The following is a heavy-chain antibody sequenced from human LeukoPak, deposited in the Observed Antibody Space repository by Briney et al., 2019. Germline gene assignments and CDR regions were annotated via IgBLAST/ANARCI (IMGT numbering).Heavy chain of an antibody. J-gene: IGHJ4*02. CDR1: GGSINSGGYY. D-gene: IGHD3-22*01. V-gene: IGHV4-39*01. CDR2: IYYSGST. Sequence: SQTLSLTCTVSGGSINSGGYYWGWIRQPPGKGLEWIGSIYYSGSTYYNPSLKSRVTISVDTSKNQFSLKLSSVTAADTAVYYCASHGEGQSYYDSSGYFDYWGQGTLVTVSS. CDR3: ASHGEGQSYYDSSGYFDY.